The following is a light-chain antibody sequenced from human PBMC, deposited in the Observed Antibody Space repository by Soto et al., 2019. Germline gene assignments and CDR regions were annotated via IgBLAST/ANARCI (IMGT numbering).Light chain of an antibody. V-gene: IGLV1-40*01. Sequence: QSVLTQPPSVSGAPGQRVTISCTGSSSNIGAHYDVHWYQQLPGTAPKLLIYGKSNRPSGVTDRFSGSKSGTSASLAITGLQAEDEADYYCQSYDNSLRVYAFGTGNKVT. CDR2: GKS. J-gene: IGLJ1*01. CDR1: SSNIGAHYD. CDR3: QSYDNSLRVYA.